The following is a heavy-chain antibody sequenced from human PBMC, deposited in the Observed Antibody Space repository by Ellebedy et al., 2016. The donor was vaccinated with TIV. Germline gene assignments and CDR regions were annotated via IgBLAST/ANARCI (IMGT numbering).Heavy chain of an antibody. CDR2: IDPSDSYT. CDR3: ARRGSIAARHDAFDI. J-gene: IGHJ3*02. CDR1: GYSFTSYW. V-gene: IGHV5-10-1*01. D-gene: IGHD6-6*01. Sequence: GESLKISCKGSGYSFTSYWISWVRQMPGKGLEWMGRIDPSDSYTNYSPSFQGHVTISADKSISTAYLQWSSLKASDTAMYYCARRGSIAARHDAFDIWGQGTMVTVSS.